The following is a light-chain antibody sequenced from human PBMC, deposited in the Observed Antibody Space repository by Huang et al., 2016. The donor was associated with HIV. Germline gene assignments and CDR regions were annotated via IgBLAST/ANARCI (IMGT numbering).Light chain of an antibody. CDR1: QNVRRH. CDR2: DAS. V-gene: IGKV3-15*01. CDR3: QQYNYRRT. Sequence: EVVVTQSPATLSASPGERATLSCRASQNVRRHLAWYHHKPGQAPRLLIYDASTRATDVPARVSGSGSGTEFTLTISSLQSEDFAVYYCQQYNYRRTFGRGTKVDIK. J-gene: IGKJ4*02.